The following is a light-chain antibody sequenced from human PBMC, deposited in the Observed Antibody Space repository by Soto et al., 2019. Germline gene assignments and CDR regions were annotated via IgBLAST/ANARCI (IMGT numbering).Light chain of an antibody. CDR3: GSYSRITTPLYV. V-gene: IGLV2-14*01. CDR1: SSDVGGYNY. Sequence: QSALTQPASVSGSPGQSITISCTGTSSDVGGYNYVSWFQQHPGKAPKLMIYDVNNRPSGVSNRFSGSKSGNTASLTISGLQAEDEADYYCGSYSRITTPLYVFGTGTKLTVL. CDR2: DVN. J-gene: IGLJ1*01.